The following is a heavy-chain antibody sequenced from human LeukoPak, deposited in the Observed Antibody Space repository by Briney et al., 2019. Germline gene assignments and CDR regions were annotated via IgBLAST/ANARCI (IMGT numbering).Heavy chain of an antibody. J-gene: IGHJ4*02. CDR3: ASGYSYGYNY. CDR1: GGTFSSYA. CDR2: IIPIFGTA. D-gene: IGHD5-18*01. V-gene: IGHV1-69*05. Sequence: ALVKVSCKASGGTFSSYAISWVRQAPGQGLEWMGRIIPIFGTANYAQKFQGRVTITTDESTSTAYMELSSLRSEDTAVYYCASGYSYGYNYWGQGTLVTVSS.